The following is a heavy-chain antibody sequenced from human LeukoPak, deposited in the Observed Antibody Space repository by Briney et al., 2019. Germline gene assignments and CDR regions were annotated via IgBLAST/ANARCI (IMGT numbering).Heavy chain of an antibody. D-gene: IGHD3-10*01. J-gene: IGHJ6*02. CDR2: MSHDGSNT. CDR3: VKDRDPDIYSSGNYRTYYYGMDV. CDR1: GFTFKSYG. Sequence: GRSLRLSCAASGFTFKSYGMHWVRQAPGRGPEWVAVMSHDGSNTYYADSVKGRFTSSRDNSKNTLYLQMNTLRYEDTAVYYCVKDRDPDIYSSGNYRTYYYGMDVWGQGTTVTVSS. V-gene: IGHV3-30*18.